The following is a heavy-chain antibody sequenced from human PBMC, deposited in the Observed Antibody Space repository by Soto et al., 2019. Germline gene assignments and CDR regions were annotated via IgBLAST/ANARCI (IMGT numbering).Heavy chain of an antibody. CDR2: TFSGGTT. J-gene: IGHJ5*02. CDR3: AKAARSVGWFDP. D-gene: IGHD2-15*01. Sequence: PGGSLRLSCAASGFTVSRHYMTWVRQAPGKGLEWVAVTFSGGTTLYADSVKGRFTISRDNSKNTLYLQLNSLRAEDTAVYYCAKAARSVGWFDPWGLGTLVTVSS. CDR1: GFTVSRHY. V-gene: IGHV3-53*01.